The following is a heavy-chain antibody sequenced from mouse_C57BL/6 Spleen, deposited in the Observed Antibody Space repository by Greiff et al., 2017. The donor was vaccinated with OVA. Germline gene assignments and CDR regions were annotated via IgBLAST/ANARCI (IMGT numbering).Heavy chain of an antibody. CDR1: GYTFTSYW. V-gene: IGHV1-64*01. CDR2: IHPNSGST. Sequence: VQLQQPGAELVKPGASVKLSCKASGYTFTSYWMHWVKQRPGQGLEWIGMIHPNSGSTNYNEKFKSKATLTVDKSSSTAYMQLSSLTSEDSAVYYCARGGDDYDPYYAMDYWGKGTSVTVSS. J-gene: IGHJ4*01. D-gene: IGHD2-4*01. CDR3: ARGGDDYDPYYAMDY.